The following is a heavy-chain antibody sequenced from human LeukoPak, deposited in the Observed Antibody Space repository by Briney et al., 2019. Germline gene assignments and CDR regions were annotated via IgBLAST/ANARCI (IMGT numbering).Heavy chain of an antibody. J-gene: IGHJ4*02. CDR2: ISAYNGNT. V-gene: IGHV1-18*01. Sequence: GASVKVSCKASGYTFTSYGISWVRQAPGQGLEWMGWISAYNGNTNYAQKLQGRVTMTTDTSTSTAYMELSRLTSDDTAVYYCARGRDLDCSSTSCSMFDYWGQGTLVTVSS. CDR3: ARGRDLDCSSTSCSMFDY. D-gene: IGHD2-2*01. CDR1: GYTFTSYG.